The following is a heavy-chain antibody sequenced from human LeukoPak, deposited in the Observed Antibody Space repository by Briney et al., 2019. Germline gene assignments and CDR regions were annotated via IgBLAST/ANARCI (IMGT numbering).Heavy chain of an antibody. J-gene: IGHJ4*02. CDR2: INPNSGGT. V-gene: IGHV1-2*02. D-gene: IGHD1-26*01. CDR3: AREENRSYYAYYFDY. Sequence: ASVKVSCKASGYTFTGYYMHWVRQAPGQGLEWMGWINPNSGGTNYAQKFQGRVTMTRDTSISTAYMELSRLRSDDTAVYYCAREENRSYYAYYFDYWGQGTLVTVSS. CDR1: GYTFTGYY.